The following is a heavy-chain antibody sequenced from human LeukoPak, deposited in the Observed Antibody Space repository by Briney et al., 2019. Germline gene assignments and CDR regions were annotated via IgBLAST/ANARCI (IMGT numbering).Heavy chain of an antibody. CDR1: GFTFSSYS. CDR2: ISSRSSYI. CDR3: ARGLGYYFDY. D-gene: IGHD3-10*01. Sequence: PGGSLRLSSAASGFTFSSYSMNWVRQAPGKGLEWVSSISSRSSYIYYADSVKGRFTISRDNAKNSLYLQMNSLRAEDTAVYYCARGLGYYFDYWGQGTLVTVSS. V-gene: IGHV3-21*01. J-gene: IGHJ4*02.